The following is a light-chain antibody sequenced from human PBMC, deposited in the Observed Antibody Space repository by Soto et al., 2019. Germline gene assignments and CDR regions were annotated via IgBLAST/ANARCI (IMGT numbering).Light chain of an antibody. CDR1: QSVSSN. J-gene: IGKJ5*01. CDR2: AAS. CDR3: QQYNNWPIT. V-gene: IGKV3-15*01. Sequence: EIVMTQSPATLSVSPGERATLSCRASQSVSSNLAWYLQKPGQAPRLLIYAASTRATGIPARFSGSGSGTEFTLTISSLQSEDFAVYYCQQYNNWPITFGQGTRLEIK.